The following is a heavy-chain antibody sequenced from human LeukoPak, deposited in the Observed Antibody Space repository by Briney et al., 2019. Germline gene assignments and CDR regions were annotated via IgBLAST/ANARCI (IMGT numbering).Heavy chain of an antibody. CDR1: GGSISSYY. Sequence: PSETLSLTCTVSGGSISSYYWSWIRQPPGKGLEWIGSIYYSGSTYYKPSLKSRVTISVDTSKNQFSLKLTPVTAAGTAVYYCTRAPDSVGWFDPWGQGTPVTVSS. V-gene: IGHV4-59*05. CDR3: TRAPDSVGWFDP. D-gene: IGHD5/OR15-5a*01. J-gene: IGHJ5*02. CDR2: IYYSGST.